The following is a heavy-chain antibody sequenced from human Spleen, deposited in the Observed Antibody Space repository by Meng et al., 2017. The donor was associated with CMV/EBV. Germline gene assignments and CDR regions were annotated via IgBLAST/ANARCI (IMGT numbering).Heavy chain of an antibody. Sequence: GGSLRLSCAASGFTFSSYEMNWVRQAPGKGLEWVSYISGSSSTIYYADSVKGRFTISRDNAKNSLYLQMNSPRADDTAVYYCARDNTIFGVVIPKYGMDVWGQGSTVTVSS. CDR2: ISGSSSTI. D-gene: IGHD3-3*01. CDR1: GFTFSSYE. V-gene: IGHV3-48*03. CDR3: ARDNTIFGVVIPKYGMDV. J-gene: IGHJ6*02.